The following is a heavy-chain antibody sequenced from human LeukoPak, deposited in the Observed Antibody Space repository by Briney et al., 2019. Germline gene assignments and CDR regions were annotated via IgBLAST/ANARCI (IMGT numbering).Heavy chain of an antibody. D-gene: IGHD3-10*01. CDR2: ITSSGRII. CDR3: ASTGGYGSGTYDYYYFGMDV. Sequence: GGYLRLSCAASGFTFSSYEMNWVRQAPGKGLEWVAYITSSGRIIYYADSVKGRFTISRDNAKNSLYLQMNSLRAEDTAVYYCASTGGYGSGTYDYYYFGMDVWGQGTTVTVSS. CDR1: GFTFSSYE. J-gene: IGHJ6*02. V-gene: IGHV3-48*03.